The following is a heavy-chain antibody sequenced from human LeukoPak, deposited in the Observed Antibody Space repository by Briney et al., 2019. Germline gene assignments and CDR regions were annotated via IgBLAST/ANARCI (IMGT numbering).Heavy chain of an antibody. V-gene: IGHV3-23*01. J-gene: IGHJ4*02. D-gene: IGHD3-22*01. CDR1: GFTFSSYA. CDR3: AKVSSSSGYFIH. Sequence: GGSLRLSCAASGFTFSSYAIHWVRQAPGKGLEWVSGISVSGGSTYYADSVKGRFTISRDNSKNTLYLRMNSLRVGDTAVYYCAKVSSSSGYFIHWGQGTLVTVSS. CDR2: ISVSGGST.